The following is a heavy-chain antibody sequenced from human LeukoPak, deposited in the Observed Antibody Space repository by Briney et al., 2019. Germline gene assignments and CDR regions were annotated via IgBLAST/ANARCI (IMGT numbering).Heavy chain of an antibody. Sequence: ASVKVSCKASGYTFTSYGISWVRQAPGQGLEWMGWISAYNGNTNYAQKLQGRVTMTTDTSTSTAYMELRSLRSDDTAVYYCARDPYSSGWYGTYFDYRGQGTLVTVSS. CDR3: ARDPYSSGWYGTYFDY. V-gene: IGHV1-18*01. CDR1: GYTFTSYG. CDR2: ISAYNGNT. J-gene: IGHJ4*02. D-gene: IGHD6-19*01.